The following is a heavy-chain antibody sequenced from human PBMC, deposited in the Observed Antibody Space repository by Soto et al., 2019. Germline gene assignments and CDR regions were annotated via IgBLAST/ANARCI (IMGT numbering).Heavy chain of an antibody. J-gene: IGHJ4*02. Sequence: GGSLRLSCAASGFTVSSNYMSWVRQAPGKGLEWVSVIYSGGSTYYADSVKGRFTISRDNAKNTLYLQMNSLRADDTGVYYCAKYTLSPEDHWGQGTLVTVSS. CDR2: IYSGGST. V-gene: IGHV3-53*01. CDR1: GFTVSSNY. CDR3: AKYTLSPEDH. D-gene: IGHD2-15*01.